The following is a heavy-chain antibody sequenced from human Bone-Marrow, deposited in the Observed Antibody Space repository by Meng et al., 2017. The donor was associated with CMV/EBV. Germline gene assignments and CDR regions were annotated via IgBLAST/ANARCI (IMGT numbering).Heavy chain of an antibody. Sequence: GESLKISCAASGFTVSSNYMSWVRQAPGKGLEWVSVIYSCGSTYYADSVKGRFTISRDNAKNSLYLQMNGLRAEDTAVYYCSRTLRYPNALDIWGQGTMVTVSS. CDR1: GFTVSSNY. CDR2: IYSCGST. CDR3: SRTLRYPNALDI. J-gene: IGHJ3*02. D-gene: IGHD1-1*01. V-gene: IGHV3-53*01.